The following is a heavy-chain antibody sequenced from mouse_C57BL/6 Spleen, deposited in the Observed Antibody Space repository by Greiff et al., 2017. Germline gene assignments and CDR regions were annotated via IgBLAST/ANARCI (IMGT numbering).Heavy chain of an antibody. CDR3: TVYDGDYMPFGY. CDR2: IDPETGGT. CDR1: GYTFTDYE. D-gene: IGHD2-3*01. Sequence: QVQLQQSGAELVRPGASVTLSCKASGYTFTDYEMHWVKQTPVHGLEWIGAIDPETGGTAYNQKFKGKAILTADKSSSTAYIELRSLTSEDSAVYYCTVYDGDYMPFGYWGQGTLVTVS. V-gene: IGHV1-15*01. J-gene: IGHJ3*01.